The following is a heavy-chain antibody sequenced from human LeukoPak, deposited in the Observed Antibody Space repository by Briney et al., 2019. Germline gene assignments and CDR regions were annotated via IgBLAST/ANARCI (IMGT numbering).Heavy chain of an antibody. CDR3: ARAVYGSGSSPHGH. J-gene: IGHJ4*02. D-gene: IGHD3-10*01. Sequence: GSLRLSCAASGFSFSSYAMSWIRQPPGKGLEWIGEINHSGSTNYNPSLKSRVTISVDTSKNQFSLKLSSVTAADTAVYYCARAVYGSGSSPHGHWGQGTLVTVSS. CDR2: INHSGST. CDR1: GFSFSSYA. V-gene: IGHV4-34*01.